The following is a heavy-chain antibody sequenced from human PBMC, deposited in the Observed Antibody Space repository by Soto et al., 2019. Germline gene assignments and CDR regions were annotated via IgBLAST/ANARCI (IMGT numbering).Heavy chain of an antibody. Sequence: GGSLRLSCAASGFTFSSYGMHWVRQAPGKGLEWVAVISYDGSNKYYADSVKGRFTISRDNSKNTLYLQMNSLRAEDTAVYYCAKDRPSGSLYYFDYWGQGTLVTVSS. J-gene: IGHJ4*02. D-gene: IGHD1-26*01. CDR3: AKDRPSGSLYYFDY. CDR1: GFTFSSYG. V-gene: IGHV3-30*18. CDR2: ISYDGSNK.